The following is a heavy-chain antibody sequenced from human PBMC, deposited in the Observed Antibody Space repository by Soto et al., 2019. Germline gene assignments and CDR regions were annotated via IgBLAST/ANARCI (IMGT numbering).Heavy chain of an antibody. D-gene: IGHD3-3*01. J-gene: IGHJ6*02. V-gene: IGHV4-4*02. CDR2: IYHSGST. CDR3: ARDQGTIFGVVIAYGMDV. CDR1: GGSISSSNW. Sequence: SETLSLTCAVSGGSISSSNWWSWGRQPPGKGLEWIGEIYHSGSTNYNPSLKSRVTISVDKSKNQFSLKLSSVTAADTAVYYCARDQGTIFGVVIAYGMDVWGQGTTVTVSS.